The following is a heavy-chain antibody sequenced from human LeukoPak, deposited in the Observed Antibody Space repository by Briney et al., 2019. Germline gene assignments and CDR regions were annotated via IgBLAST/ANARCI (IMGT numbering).Heavy chain of an antibody. V-gene: IGHV3-7*03. CDR3: AKDPGPLLCSSSWGVDY. D-gene: IGHD6-13*01. CDR1: GFTFSNYW. CDR2: IKQDGNEK. J-gene: IGHJ4*02. Sequence: GGSLRLSCAASGFTFSNYWMTWVRQAPGKGLEWVADIKQDGNEKYYVDSVKGRFTISRDNAKNSLYLQMNSLRAEDTALYYCAKDPGPLLCSSSWGVDYWGQGTLVTVSS.